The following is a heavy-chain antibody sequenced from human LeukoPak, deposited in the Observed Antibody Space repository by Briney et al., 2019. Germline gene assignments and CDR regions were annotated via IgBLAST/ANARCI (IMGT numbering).Heavy chain of an antibody. CDR2: IYYSGST. CDR1: GGSISSYY. D-gene: IGHD2-2*01. Sequence: KPSETLSLTCTVSGGSISSYYWSWIRQPPGKGLEWIGYIYYSGSTNYNPSLKSRVTISVDTSKNQFSLKLSSVTAADTAVYYCARLSEMSSNDAFDIWGQGTMVTVSS. J-gene: IGHJ3*02. CDR3: ARLSEMSSNDAFDI. V-gene: IGHV4-59*01.